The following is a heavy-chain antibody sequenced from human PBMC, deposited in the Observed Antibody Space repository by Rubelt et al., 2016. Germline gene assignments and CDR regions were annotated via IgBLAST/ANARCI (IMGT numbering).Heavy chain of an antibody. CDR3: ARGTMTTVTTFVY. J-gene: IGHJ4*02. CDR2: INIGGST. Sequence: QLQLQESGPRLVKPSETLSLTCAVYGGSFSGYYWSWIRQPRGQGLEWLGEINIGGSTNYNPSLKSRVTISVDTSKNQFSLRLSSVTAADTAVYYCARGTMTTVTTFVYWGQGTLVTVSS. CDR1: GGSFSGYY. V-gene: IGHV4-34*01. D-gene: IGHD4-17*01.